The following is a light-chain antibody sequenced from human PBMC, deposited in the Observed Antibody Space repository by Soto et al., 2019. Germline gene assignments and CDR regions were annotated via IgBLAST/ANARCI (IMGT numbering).Light chain of an antibody. V-gene: IGLV1-40*01. CDR2: TNN. CDR1: SSNIGAGHD. CDR3: ATWDDRLTGWV. J-gene: IGLJ3*02. Sequence: QLVLTQPPSVSGAPGQRVTISCTGSSSNIGAGHDVHWYQQLPGTAPKLLIYTNNQRPSGVPDRFFGSKSGTSASLAISGLQSEDEADYYCATWDDRLTGWVFGGGTKLTVL.